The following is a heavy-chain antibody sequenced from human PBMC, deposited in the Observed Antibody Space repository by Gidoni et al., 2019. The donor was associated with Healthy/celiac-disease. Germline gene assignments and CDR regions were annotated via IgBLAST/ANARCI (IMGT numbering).Heavy chain of an antibody. Sequence: QITLKESGPTLVKPTQTLTLTCTFSGFSLSTSGVGVGWIRQPPGKALEWLALIYWNDDKRYSPSLKSRLTITKDTSKNQVVLTMTNMDPVDTATYYCAHRRSLGSSWGDAFDIWGQGTMVTVSS. CDR3: AHRRSLGSSWGDAFDI. CDR1: GFSLSTSGVG. CDR2: IYWNDDK. D-gene: IGHD6-13*01. J-gene: IGHJ3*02. V-gene: IGHV2-5*01.